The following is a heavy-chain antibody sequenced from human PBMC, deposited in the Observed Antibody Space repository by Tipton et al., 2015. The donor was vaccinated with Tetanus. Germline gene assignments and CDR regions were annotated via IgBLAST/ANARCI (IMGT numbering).Heavy chain of an antibody. CDR2: IYQTGTT. CDR3: ARAAGFLGLTHDF. J-gene: IGHJ4*02. V-gene: IGHV4-30-4*01. D-gene: IGHD2/OR15-2a*01. CDR1: GGSVSRSSHY. Sequence: LRLSCTVSGGSVSRSSHYWSWIRKPPGKDLEWIGYIYQTGTTYYNPSLKGRVTISMDRSNTQFSLRLDSLTAADTAVYYCARAAGFLGLTHDFWGRGTLVSVSS.